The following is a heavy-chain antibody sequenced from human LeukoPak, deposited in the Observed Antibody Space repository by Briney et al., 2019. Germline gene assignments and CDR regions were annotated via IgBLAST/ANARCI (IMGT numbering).Heavy chain of an antibody. CDR1: GFTLSSFA. Sequence: GGSLRLSCAASGFTLSSFAMHWVRQAPGKGLEWVSSISSSSSYIYYADSVKGRFTISRDNAKNSLYLQMNSLRAEDTAVYYCAKDRTPHWGQGTLVTVSS. J-gene: IGHJ4*02. D-gene: IGHD2-2*01. CDR3: AKDRTPH. CDR2: ISSSSSYI. V-gene: IGHV3-21*01.